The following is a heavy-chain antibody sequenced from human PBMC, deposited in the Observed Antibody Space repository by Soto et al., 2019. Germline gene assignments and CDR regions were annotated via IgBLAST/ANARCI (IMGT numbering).Heavy chain of an antibody. CDR2: IYHSGST. D-gene: IGHD2-15*01. J-gene: IGHJ4*02. CDR3: ARAVLGYCSGGSCPYYFDY. V-gene: IGHV4-30-2*01. CDR1: GGSISSGGYS. Sequence: SETLSLTCAVSGGSISSGGYSWSWIRQPPGKGLEWIGYIYHSGSTYYNPSLKSRVTISVDRSKNQFSLKLSSVTAADTAVYYCARAVLGYCSGGSCPYYFDYWGQGTLVTSPQ.